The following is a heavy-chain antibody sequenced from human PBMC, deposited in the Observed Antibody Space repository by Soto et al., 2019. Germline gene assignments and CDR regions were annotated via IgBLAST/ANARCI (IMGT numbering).Heavy chain of an antibody. CDR1: GGSISSSSYY. V-gene: IGHV4-39*01. CDR2: IYYSGSP. J-gene: IGHJ4*02. D-gene: IGHD3-10*01. Sequence: QLQLQESGPGLVKPSETLSLTCTVSGGSISSSSYYWGWIRQPPGKGLEWIGSIYYSGSPYYNPSLNRRVTISGETSKNQFSRKLSSVTAAGTAVYYCATLWFGEGNYWGQGTLVTVSS. CDR3: ATLWFGEGNY.